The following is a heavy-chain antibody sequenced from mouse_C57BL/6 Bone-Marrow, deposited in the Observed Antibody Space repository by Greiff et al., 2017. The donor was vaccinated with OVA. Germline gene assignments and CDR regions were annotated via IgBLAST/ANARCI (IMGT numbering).Heavy chain of an antibody. CDR2: IDPANGNT. CDR3: ARSDYEEGMDY. J-gene: IGHJ4*01. CDR1: GFNIKNTY. V-gene: IGHV14-3*01. Sequence: EVQLQQSVAELVRPGASVKLSCTASGFNIKNTYMHWVKQRPEQGLEWIGRIDPANGNTKYAPQFQGRAPITADTSSNPAYLQLSSRTSEDTAIYYCARSDYEEGMDYWGQGTSVTVSS. D-gene: IGHD2-4*01.